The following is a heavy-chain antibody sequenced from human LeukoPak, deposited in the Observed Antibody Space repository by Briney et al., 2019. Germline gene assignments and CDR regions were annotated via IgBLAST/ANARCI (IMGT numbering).Heavy chain of an antibody. J-gene: IGHJ5*02. CDR3: ARVEHSYGS. Sequence: EASVKVSCKASGYTFTGYYIDWVRQAPGQGLEWMGRINPNSGGTNYAQKFQGRVTMTRDTSISTAYMELSRLRSDDTAMYYCARVEHSYGSWGQGTLVTVSS. CDR1: GYTFTGYY. D-gene: IGHD5-18*01. V-gene: IGHV1-2*06. CDR2: INPNSGGT.